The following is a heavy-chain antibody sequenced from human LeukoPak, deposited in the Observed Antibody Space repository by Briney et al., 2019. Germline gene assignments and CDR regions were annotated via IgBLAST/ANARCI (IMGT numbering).Heavy chain of an antibody. V-gene: IGHV1-2*02. CDR2: INPNSGGT. Sequence: ASVKVSCKASGYTFTCYYMHWVRQAPGQGLEWMGWINPNSGGTNYAQKFQGRVTMTRDTSISTAYMELSRLRSDDTAVYYCARGAGSTYYYYYYMDVWGQGTLVTVSS. CDR1: GYTFTCYY. J-gene: IGHJ6*03. CDR3: ARGAGSTYYYYYYMDV. D-gene: IGHD3-10*01.